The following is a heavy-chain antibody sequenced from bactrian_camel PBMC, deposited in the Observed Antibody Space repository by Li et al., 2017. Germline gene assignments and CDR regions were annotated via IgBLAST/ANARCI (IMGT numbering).Heavy chain of an antibody. Sequence: VQLVESGGGLVQPGESLRLSCEASGFSFSAYAMTWVRQAPGKAFEWVATIDSDGSTHYADSVRGRFTILKNIAENTLYLEMTALKPEDSSVYICAADLVPSGGFCYDTSQLHFFNYRGRGTQVTVS. CDR3: AADLVPSGGFCYDTSQLHFFNY. D-gene: IGHD3*01. CDR1: GFSFSAYA. V-gene: IGHV3S10*01. J-gene: IGHJ4*01. CDR2: IDSDGST.